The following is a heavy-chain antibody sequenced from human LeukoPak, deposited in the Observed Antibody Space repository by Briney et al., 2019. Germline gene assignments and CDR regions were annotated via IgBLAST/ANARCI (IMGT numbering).Heavy chain of an antibody. CDR1: GFTFNVYS. J-gene: IGHJ4*02. D-gene: IGHD3-22*01. Sequence: GGSLRLSCAASGFTFNVYSMSWVRQAPGKGLEWVSYITRNSNDIYYADSVKGRFTISRDNAKNSLYLQMNDLRAEDTAVYYCAKTLLDSSGYYYAGSDYWGQGILVTVST. CDR3: AKTLLDSSGYYYAGSDY. V-gene: IGHV3-48*01. CDR2: ITRNSNDI.